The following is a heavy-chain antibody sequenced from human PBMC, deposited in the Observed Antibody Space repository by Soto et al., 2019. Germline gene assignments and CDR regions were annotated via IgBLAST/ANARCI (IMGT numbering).Heavy chain of an antibody. V-gene: IGHV5-51*01. J-gene: IGHJ4*02. Sequence: GESLNMSCKASGYSFATYWIGWVRQMPGKGLEWMGIIYPSDSDTRYSPSFQGQVTISADKSISTTHLQWRSLKASDTAMYYCARHEYNSGWRYFDYWAQGTLVNVSS. CDR3: ARHEYNSGWRYFDY. CDR1: GYSFATYW. D-gene: IGHD6-19*01. CDR2: IYPSDSDT.